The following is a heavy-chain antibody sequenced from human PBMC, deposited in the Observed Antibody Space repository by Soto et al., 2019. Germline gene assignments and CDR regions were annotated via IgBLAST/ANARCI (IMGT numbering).Heavy chain of an antibody. D-gene: IGHD2-2*01. J-gene: IGHJ6*02. CDR1: GYSFAGYW. CDR3: ARLSSFFLYYYGMDV. CDR2: IDPSDSQT. Sequence: GESLKISCKGSGYSFAGYWITWVRQKPGKGLEWMGRIDPSDSQTYYSPSFRGHVTISADKSISTAYLQWSSLKASDTAMYYCARLSSFFLYYYGMDVWGQGTTVTVSS. V-gene: IGHV5-10-1*01.